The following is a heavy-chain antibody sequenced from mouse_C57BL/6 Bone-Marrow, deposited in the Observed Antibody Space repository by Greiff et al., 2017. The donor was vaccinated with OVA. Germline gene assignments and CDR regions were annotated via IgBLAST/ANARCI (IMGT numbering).Heavy chain of an antibody. CDR2: ISSGSSTL. CDR1: GFTFSDYG. Sequence: EVQVVESGGGLVKPGGSLKLSCAASGFTFSDYGMHWVRQAPEQGLEWVAYISSGSSTLYYADTVKGRFTITRDNAKNTLFLQMTSLRAEDTAMYYCARINDWYFDVWGTGTTVTVSS. CDR3: ARINDWYFDV. V-gene: IGHV5-17*01. J-gene: IGHJ1*03.